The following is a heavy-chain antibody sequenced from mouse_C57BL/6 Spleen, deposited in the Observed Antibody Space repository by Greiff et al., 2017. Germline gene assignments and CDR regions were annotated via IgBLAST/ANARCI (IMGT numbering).Heavy chain of an antibody. D-gene: IGHD4-1*01. CDR3: ARGGVTGKYFDV. CDR1: GYTFTDYY. CDR2: INPYNGGT. J-gene: IGHJ1*03. V-gene: IGHV1-19*01. Sequence: VQLKESGPVLVKPGASVKMSCKASGYTFTDYYMNWVKQSHGKSLEWIGVINPYNGGTSYNQKFKGKATLTVDKSSSTAYMELNSLTSEDSAVYYCARGGVTGKYFDVWGTGTTVTVSS.